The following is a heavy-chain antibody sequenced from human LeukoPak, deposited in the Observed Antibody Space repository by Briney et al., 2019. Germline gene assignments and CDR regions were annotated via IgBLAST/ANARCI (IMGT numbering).Heavy chain of an antibody. D-gene: IGHD3-10*01. CDR2: ISSSDTTT. CDR3: ARVTRRLTYYYGSGSYSMFDY. Sequence: PGGSLRLSCAASGFTLSDYFMSWIRQAPGKGLEWVSYISSSDTTTYYADSVKGRFTISRDNAQNSLYLQMNSLRAEDTAVYYCARVTRRLTYYYGSGSYSMFDYWGQGTLVTVSS. CDR1: GFTLSDYF. V-gene: IGHV3-11*04. J-gene: IGHJ4*02.